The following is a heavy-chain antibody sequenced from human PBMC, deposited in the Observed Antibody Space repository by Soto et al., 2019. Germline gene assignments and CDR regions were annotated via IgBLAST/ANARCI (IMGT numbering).Heavy chain of an antibody. Sequence: PSETLSLTCAVTGDSISSTDYYWSWIRQHPGKGLEWIGYIYYSGSTYYNPSLTSRVTISVDTSKNQFSLKLSSVTAADTAVYYCARLFYNNGFDPWGQGTLVTVS. CDR2: IYYSGST. CDR1: GDSISSTDYY. CDR3: ARLFYNNGFDP. V-gene: IGHV4-31*11. D-gene: IGHD4-4*01. J-gene: IGHJ5*02.